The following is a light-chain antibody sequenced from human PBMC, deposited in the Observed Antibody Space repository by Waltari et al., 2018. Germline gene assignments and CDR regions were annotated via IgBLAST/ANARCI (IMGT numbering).Light chain of an antibody. CDR2: VAS. CDR3: QHYVRLPAT. Sequence: EIVLTQSPGTLSLSPGERATLSCRASQSVSMTLAWYQQKPGQARKLLIYVASIRATGIPDRFTGSGYGTDFSLTISSLEPEDFTIYFCQHYVRLPATFGQGTKVEIK. V-gene: IGKV3-20*01. J-gene: IGKJ1*01. CDR1: QSVSMT.